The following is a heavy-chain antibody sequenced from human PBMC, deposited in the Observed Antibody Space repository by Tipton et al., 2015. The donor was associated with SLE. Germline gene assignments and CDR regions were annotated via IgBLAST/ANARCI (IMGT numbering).Heavy chain of an antibody. D-gene: IGHD6-13*01. CDR2: IYYGGSP. CDR1: GGSISNYY. Sequence: TLSPTCTVSGGSISNYYWGWILQPPGKALEWIGTIYYGGSPYYNPSLKSRVTISIDASKNQFSLKLSSVTAADTAVYYCTRHEQQLSDFAYWGQGTLVTVSS. J-gene: IGHJ4*02. CDR3: TRHEQQLSDFAY. V-gene: IGHV4-39*07.